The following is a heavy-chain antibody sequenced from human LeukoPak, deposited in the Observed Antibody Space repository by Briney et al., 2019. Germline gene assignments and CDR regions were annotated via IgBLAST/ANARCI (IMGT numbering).Heavy chain of an antibody. V-gene: IGHV1-18*01. D-gene: IGHD5-12*01. J-gene: IGHJ5*02. CDR1: GYTFTSYG. CDR3: ARVRYSGYDSGSWFDP. Sequence: ASVKVSCKASGYTFTSYGISWVRQAPGQGLEWMGWISAYNGNTNYAQKLQGRVTMTTDTSTSTAYMELRSLRSDDTAVYYCARVRYSGYDSGSWFDPWGQGTLVTVSS. CDR2: ISAYNGNT.